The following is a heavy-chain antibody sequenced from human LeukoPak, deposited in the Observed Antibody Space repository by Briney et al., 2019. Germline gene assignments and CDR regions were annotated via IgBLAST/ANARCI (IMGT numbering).Heavy chain of an antibody. CDR3: ARGLKTATKSGYCSGGSCRTHYYGMDV. D-gene: IGHD2-15*01. CDR1: GGSFSGYY. J-gene: IGHJ6*04. V-gene: IGHV4-34*01. Sequence: SETLSLTCAVYGGSFSGYYWSWIRQPPGKGLEWIGEINHSGSTNYNPSLKSRVTISVDTSKNQFSLKLSSVTAADTAVYYCARGLKTATKSGYCSGGSCRTHYYGMDVWGKGTTATVSS. CDR2: INHSGST.